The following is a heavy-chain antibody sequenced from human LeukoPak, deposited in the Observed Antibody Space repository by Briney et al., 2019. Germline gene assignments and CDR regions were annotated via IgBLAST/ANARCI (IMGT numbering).Heavy chain of an antibody. CDR3: ARDGEVVVVPAANYGMDD. CDR1: GFTFSSYW. J-gene: IGHJ6*02. V-gene: IGHV3-7*01. CDR2: IKQDGSEK. D-gene: IGHD2-2*01. Sequence: GGSLRLSCAASGFTFSSYWMSWVRQAPGKGLEWVANIKQDGSEKYYVDSVKGRFTISRDNAKNSLYLQMNSLRAEDTAVYYCARDGEVVVVPAANYGMDDWGQGTTVTVSS.